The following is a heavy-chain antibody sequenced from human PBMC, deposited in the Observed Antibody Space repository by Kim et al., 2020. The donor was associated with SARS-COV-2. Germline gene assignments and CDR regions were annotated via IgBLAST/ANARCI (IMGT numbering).Heavy chain of an antibody. D-gene: IGHD5-18*01. V-gene: IGHV4-39*07. Sequence: SQTLSLTCTVSGGSISSSSYYWGWIRQPPGKGLEWIGSIYYSGSTYYNPSLKSRVTISVDTSKNQFSLKLSSVTAADTAVYYCASLVSDTAYDWFDPWGQGTLVTVSS. J-gene: IGHJ5*02. CDR2: IYYSGST. CDR1: GGSISSSSYY. CDR3: ASLVSDTAYDWFDP.